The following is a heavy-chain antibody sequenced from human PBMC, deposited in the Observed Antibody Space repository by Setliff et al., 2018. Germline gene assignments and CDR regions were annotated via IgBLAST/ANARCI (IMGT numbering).Heavy chain of an antibody. CDR2: LWYDGSNK. Sequence: PGGSLRLSCAASGLTFSSYGMYWVRQAPGKGLEWVAVLWYDGSNKNYADSVKDRFTISRDNSKNTLYLQMNSLRAEDTAVYYCAKSPVAYCSGAVCYPFDYWGQGTLVTVSS. CDR3: AKSPVAYCSGAVCYPFDY. V-gene: IGHV3-33*06. CDR1: GLTFSSYG. J-gene: IGHJ4*02. D-gene: IGHD2-8*02.